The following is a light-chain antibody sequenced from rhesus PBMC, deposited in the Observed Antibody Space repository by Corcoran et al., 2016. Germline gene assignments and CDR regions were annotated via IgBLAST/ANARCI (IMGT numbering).Light chain of an antibody. CDR2: GAS. V-gene: IGKV3-53*01. CDR3: QKYGSSPLT. J-gene: IGKJ4*01. Sequence: QVILTQSPATLSLSPGERATLSCRASQSVDSGLAWYQQKPGQAPRLLIYGASSRATGIPARFSGSGFGTEFTLTISSLEPEDFAVYYCQKYGSSPLTFGGGTKVELK. CDR1: QSVDSG.